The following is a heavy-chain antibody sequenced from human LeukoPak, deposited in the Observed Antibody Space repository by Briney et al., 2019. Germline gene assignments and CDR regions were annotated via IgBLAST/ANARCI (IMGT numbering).Heavy chain of an antibody. CDR1: GYTFTSYG. D-gene: IGHD5-18*01. V-gene: IGHV1-18*04. CDR2: ISAYNGNT. CDR3: ARDGLGGRAMVTEPDY. J-gene: IGHJ4*02. Sequence: ASEKVSCKAFGYTFTSYGIIWVRQAPGQGLEWMGWISAYNGNTNYAQKLQGRVTMTTDTSTSTAYMELRSLRSDDTAVYYCARDGLGGRAMVTEPDYWGQGTLVTVSS.